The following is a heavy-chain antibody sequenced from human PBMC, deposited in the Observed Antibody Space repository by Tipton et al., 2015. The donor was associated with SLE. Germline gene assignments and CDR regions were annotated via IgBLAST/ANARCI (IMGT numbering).Heavy chain of an antibody. D-gene: IGHD6-6*01. Sequence: LRLSCAASGFTFSSYSMNWVRQPPGKGLEWIGEINHSGSTNYNPSLKSRVTISVDTSKNQFSLKLSSVTAADTAVYYCAREGEYSSSAVDYWGQGTLVTVSS. J-gene: IGHJ4*02. CDR2: INHSGST. V-gene: IGHV4-34*01. CDR3: AREGEYSSSAVDY. CDR1: GFTFSSYS.